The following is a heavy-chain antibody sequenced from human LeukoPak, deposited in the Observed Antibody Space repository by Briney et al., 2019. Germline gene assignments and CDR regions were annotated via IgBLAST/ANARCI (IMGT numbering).Heavy chain of an antibody. V-gene: IGHV1-3*01. Sequence: GASVKVSCKASGYTFTSYAMHWVRQAPGQRLEWMGWINAGNGNTKYSQKFQGRVTITRDISASTAYMELSSLRSEDSAVYYCARDGRYCSGGSCYSYNWFDPWGQGTLVTVSS. CDR3: ARDGRYCSGGSCYSYNWFDP. J-gene: IGHJ5*02. CDR2: INAGNGNT. CDR1: GYTFTSYA. D-gene: IGHD2-15*01.